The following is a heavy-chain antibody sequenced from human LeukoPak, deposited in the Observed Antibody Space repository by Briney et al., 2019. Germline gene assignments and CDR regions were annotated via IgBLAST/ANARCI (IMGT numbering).Heavy chain of an antibody. CDR1: GGSFTDYF. CDR3: TRDRAHGTQEY. Sequence: SETLSLTCTASGGSFTDYFWGWIRQPPGKGLEWIGSIYYSGRTFYNPSLKNRVSISLDTSKGQFSLNLASVTAADTAVYFCTRDRAHGTQEYWGQGTLVTVS. CDR2: IYYSGRT. D-gene: IGHD1-26*01. J-gene: IGHJ4*02. V-gene: IGHV4-39*07.